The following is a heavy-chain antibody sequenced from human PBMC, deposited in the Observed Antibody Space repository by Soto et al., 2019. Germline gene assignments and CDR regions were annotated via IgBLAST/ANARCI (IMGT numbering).Heavy chain of an antibody. CDR3: AATTRY. J-gene: IGHJ4*02. D-gene: IGHD1-26*01. CDR1: GGSTSSYY. CDR2: IYYSGST. V-gene: IGHV4-59*01. Sequence: SETLSLTCSVSGGSTSSYYWSWIRQPPGKGLEWIGYIYYSGSTDYSPSLKSRVTMSIDTSQNQVSLKLTSVTTADTAVYYCAATTRYWGQGTLVTVAS.